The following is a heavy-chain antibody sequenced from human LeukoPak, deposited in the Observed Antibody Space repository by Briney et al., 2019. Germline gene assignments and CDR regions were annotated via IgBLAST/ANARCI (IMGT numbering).Heavy chain of an antibody. D-gene: IGHD6-13*01. V-gene: IGHV3-23*01. Sequence: GGSLRLSCAASGITFSAYAMSWVRQAPGKGLEWVSAISGSGENIYYADSVKGRFTISRDNSKNTLYLQMNSLRAEDTAVYYCAKDFRYSRPYWYFDLWGRGTLVTVSS. CDR3: AKDFRYSRPYWYFDL. CDR2: ISGSGENI. CDR1: GITFSAYA. J-gene: IGHJ2*01.